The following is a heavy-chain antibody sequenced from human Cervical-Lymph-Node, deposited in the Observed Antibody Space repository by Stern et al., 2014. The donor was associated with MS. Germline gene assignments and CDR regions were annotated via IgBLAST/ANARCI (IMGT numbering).Heavy chain of an antibody. CDR1: GFSLSTRGVG. CDR3: TLDPDY. V-gene: IGHV2-5*01. Sequence: ESDPTLVKPKQTLTLTCTFSGFSLSTRGVGVGWIRQPPGKALEWLALIYWNDEKRYSPSLKSRLTIAKDTSKNQVVLTMTNMDPLDTATYYCTLDPDYWGQGALVTVSS. J-gene: IGHJ4*02. CDR2: IYWNDEK.